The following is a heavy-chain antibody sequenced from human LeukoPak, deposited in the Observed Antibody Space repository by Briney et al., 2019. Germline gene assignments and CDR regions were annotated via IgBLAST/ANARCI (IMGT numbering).Heavy chain of an antibody. CDR1: GYTFTGYY. CDR2: INPNSGGT. CDR3: ARVTIHCSGGSCYLGWFDP. J-gene: IGHJ5*02. Sequence: ASVKVSCKASGYTFTGYYMHWVRQAPGQGLEWMGWINPNSGGTNYAQKFQGRVTMTRDTSISTAYMELSRLRSDDTAVYYCARVTIHCSGGSCYLGWFDPWGQGTLVTVSS. V-gene: IGHV1-2*02. D-gene: IGHD2-15*01.